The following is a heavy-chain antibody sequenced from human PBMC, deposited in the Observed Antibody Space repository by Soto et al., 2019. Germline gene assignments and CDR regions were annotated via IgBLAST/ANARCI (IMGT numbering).Heavy chain of an antibody. D-gene: IGHD4-4*01. V-gene: IGHV3-30-3*01. Sequence: QVQLVESGGGVVQPGRSLRLSCAASGFTFSSYAMHWVRQAPGKGLEWVAVISYDGSNKYYADSVKGRFTISRDNSKNTLYLHMNSLRAEDTAVYYCARVLQGYYYGMDVWGQGTTVTVSS. J-gene: IGHJ6*02. CDR1: GFTFSSYA. CDR3: ARVLQGYYYGMDV. CDR2: ISYDGSNK.